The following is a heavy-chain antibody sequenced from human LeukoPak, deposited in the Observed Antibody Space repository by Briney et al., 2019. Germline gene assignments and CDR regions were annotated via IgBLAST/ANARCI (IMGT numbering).Heavy chain of an antibody. V-gene: IGHV3-74*01. CDR1: GFTFSSYW. D-gene: IGHD6-6*01. J-gene: IGHJ4*02. Sequence: PGGSLRLSCAASGFTFSSYWMHWVRQAPGKGLVWVSRINSGGSSTSYADSVRGRFSISRDNAKNTLYLQMNSLRAEDTAVYYCARGLSGYASSLGYWGQGTLVTVSA. CDR2: INSGGSST. CDR3: ARGLSGYASSLGY.